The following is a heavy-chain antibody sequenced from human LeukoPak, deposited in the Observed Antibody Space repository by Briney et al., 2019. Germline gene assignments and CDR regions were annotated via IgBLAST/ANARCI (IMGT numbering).Heavy chain of an antibody. V-gene: IGHV4-34*01. CDR2: INHSGTT. CDR3: ATRPTPPYYYYYMDV. CDR1: GGSFSGYS. D-gene: IGHD4-23*01. Sequence: SETLSLTCAVYGGSFSGYSWTWIRQPPGRGLEWIGEINHSGTTNYNPSLKSRVTISVDTSKNQFSLKLSSVTSADTAVYYCATRPTPPYYYYYMDVWGKGTTVTVSS. J-gene: IGHJ6*03.